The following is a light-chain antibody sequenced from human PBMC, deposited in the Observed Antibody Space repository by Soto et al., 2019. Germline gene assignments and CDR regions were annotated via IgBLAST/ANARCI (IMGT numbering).Light chain of an antibody. CDR1: QAVRSDF. CDR3: QQGGGSLWT. V-gene: IGKV3-20*01. J-gene: IGKJ1*01. CDR2: GAS. Sequence: EIVLTQSPGTLSMSPGERATLSCRASQAVRSDFLAWYQHKPGQAPGLVIYGASTRATGIPDRFSGSGSGTDFTLTISRLEPEDFAVYYCQQGGGSLWTFGQGTKVEIK.